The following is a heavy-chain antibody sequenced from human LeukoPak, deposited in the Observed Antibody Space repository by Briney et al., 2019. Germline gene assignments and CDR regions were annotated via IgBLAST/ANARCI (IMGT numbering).Heavy chain of an antibody. CDR2: IISSGDTI. CDR3: ARQPYHDAFDI. V-gene: IGHV3-11*01. CDR1: GFTFTDYY. D-gene: IGHD2-2*01. J-gene: IGHJ3*02. Sequence: GGSLRLSCAASGFTFTDYYMSWVRQAPGKGLEWVSYIISSGDTIYYADSVKGRFTISRDNAKSSLYLQMNSLRVEDTAVYYCARQPYHDAFDIWGQGTMVTVSS.